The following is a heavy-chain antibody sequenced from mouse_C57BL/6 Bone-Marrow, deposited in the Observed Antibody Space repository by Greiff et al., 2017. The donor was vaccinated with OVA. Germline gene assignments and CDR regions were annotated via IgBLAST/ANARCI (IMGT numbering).Heavy chain of an antibody. J-gene: IGHJ2*01. CDR2: IYPRSGNT. CDR1: GYTFTSYG. V-gene: IGHV1-81*01. CDR3: AIPPSYYDDGGDY. Sequence: QVQLQESGAELARPGASVKLSCKASGYTFTSYGISWVKQRTGQGLEWIGDIYPRSGNTYYNEKFKGKATLTADKSSSTAYMELRSLTSEDSAVDFCAIPPSYYDDGGDYWGQGTTLTVSS. D-gene: IGHD2-4*01.